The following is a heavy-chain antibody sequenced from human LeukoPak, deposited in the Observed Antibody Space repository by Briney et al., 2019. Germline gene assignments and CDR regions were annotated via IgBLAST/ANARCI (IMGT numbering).Heavy chain of an antibody. J-gene: IGHJ6*02. CDR2: IYYSGST. CDR1: GGSISSYY. Sequence: PSETLSLTCTVSGGSISSYYWSWIRQPPGKGLEWIGHIYYSGSTYYNPSVKSRVTISVDKSKNQFSLKVSSMTAADTAVYYCARTAAGGALDVWGQGTTVTVSS. V-gene: IGHV4-59*01. CDR3: ARTAAGGALDV. D-gene: IGHD6-13*01.